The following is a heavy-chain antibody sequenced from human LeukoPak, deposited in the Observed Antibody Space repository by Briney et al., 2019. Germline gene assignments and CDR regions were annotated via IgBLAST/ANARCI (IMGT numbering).Heavy chain of an antibody. Sequence: PSETLSLTCTVSGDSISSSNSYRGWIRQPPGKGLEWIGSLYYSGSSYYNPSLKSRVTISADTSKNQFSLKLTSVTAADTAVYYCAIMAGYWGQGTLVTVSS. V-gene: IGHV4-39*01. J-gene: IGHJ4*02. CDR3: AIMAGY. CDR1: GDSISSSNSY. D-gene: IGHD3-10*01. CDR2: LYYSGSS.